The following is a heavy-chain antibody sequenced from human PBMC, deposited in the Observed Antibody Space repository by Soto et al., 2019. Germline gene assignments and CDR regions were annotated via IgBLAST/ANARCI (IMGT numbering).Heavy chain of an antibody. CDR3: ARSIFGVVITWTF. J-gene: IGHJ4*02. D-gene: IGHD3-3*02. CDR1: GGSISSSSYY. V-gene: IGHV4-39*01. Sequence: SETLSLTCTVSGGSISSSSYYWGWIRQPPGKGLEWIGSIHYSGSTYYNPSLKSRVTISVDTSKNQFSLKVSSVTAADTAVYYCARSIFGVVITWTFWGQGTLVTVSS. CDR2: IHYSGST.